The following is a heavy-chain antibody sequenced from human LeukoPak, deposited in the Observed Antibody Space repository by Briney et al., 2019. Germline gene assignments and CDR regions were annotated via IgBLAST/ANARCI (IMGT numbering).Heavy chain of an antibody. Sequence: PGGSLRLSCAASGFTFSSYGMHWVPQAPGKGLEWVAFIRYDGSNKYYADSVKGRFTISRDNSKNTLYLQMNSLRAEDTAVYYCAKVPNWGFGWMNVYWGQGTLVTVSS. CDR2: IRYDGSNK. J-gene: IGHJ4*02. CDR3: AKVPNWGFGWMNVY. CDR1: GFTFSSYG. D-gene: IGHD7-27*01. V-gene: IGHV3-30*02.